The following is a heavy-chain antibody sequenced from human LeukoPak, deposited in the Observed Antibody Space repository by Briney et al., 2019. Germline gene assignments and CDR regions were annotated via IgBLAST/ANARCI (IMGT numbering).Heavy chain of an antibody. J-gene: IGHJ4*02. CDR3: ARDPDCGGDCYPVYFDY. Sequence: GGSLRLSCAASGFTFSSYAMHWVRQAPGKGLKWVAVISYDGSNKYYADSVKGRFTISRDNSKNTLYLQMNSLRAEDTAVYYCARDPDCGGDCYPVYFDYWGQGTLVTVSS. V-gene: IGHV3-30-3*01. CDR1: GFTFSSYA. D-gene: IGHD2-21*02. CDR2: ISYDGSNK.